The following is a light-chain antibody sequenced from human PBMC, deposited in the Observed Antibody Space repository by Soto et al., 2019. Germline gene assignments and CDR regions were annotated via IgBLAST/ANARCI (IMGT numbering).Light chain of an antibody. V-gene: IGKV3-15*01. Sequence: EILMTQSPATLSVSPGERATLSCRASQSINSDLVWYQQKPGQAPRLLIYAASTRATGIPARFSGSGSGTEFTLTISSLQSEDFAIYYCQQYDSWPFTFGPGSKLHFK. CDR1: QSINSD. CDR3: QQYDSWPFT. J-gene: IGKJ3*01. CDR2: AAS.